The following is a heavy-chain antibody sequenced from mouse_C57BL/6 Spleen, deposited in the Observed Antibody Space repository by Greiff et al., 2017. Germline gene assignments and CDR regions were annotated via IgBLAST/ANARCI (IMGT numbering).Heavy chain of an antibody. J-gene: IGHJ2*01. Sequence: EVQLQQSGPELVKPGASVKISCKASGYTFTDYYMNWVKQSHGKSLEWIGDINPNNGGTSYNQKFKGKATLTVDKSSSTAYMELRSLTSEDSAVYYCASDYSNYEGYFDYWGQGTTLTVSS. CDR1: GYTFTDYY. V-gene: IGHV1-26*01. CDR3: ASDYSNYEGYFDY. CDR2: INPNNGGT. D-gene: IGHD2-5*01.